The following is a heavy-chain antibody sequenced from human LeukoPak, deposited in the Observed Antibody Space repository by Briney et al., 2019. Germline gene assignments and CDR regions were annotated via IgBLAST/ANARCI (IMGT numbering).Heavy chain of an antibody. V-gene: IGHV3-21*03. D-gene: IGHD2-15*01. CDR1: GFTFSSYS. CDR2: ISSSSSYI. J-gene: IGHJ6*02. CDR3: ARPWYALLLFDYYV. Sequence: PGGSLRLSCAASGFTFSSYSMNWVRQAPGKGLEWVSSISSSSSYIYYADSVKGRFTISRDNAKNSLYLQMNSLGAAAADDYSKARPWYALLLFDYYVRGPRITVTVSS.